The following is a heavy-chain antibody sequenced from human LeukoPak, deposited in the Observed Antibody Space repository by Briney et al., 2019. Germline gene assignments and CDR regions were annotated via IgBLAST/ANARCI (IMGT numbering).Heavy chain of an antibody. V-gene: IGHV4-4*09. J-gene: IGHJ5*02. CDR1: GGSISSYY. CDR2: IYTSGST. Sequence: SETLSLTCTVSGGSISSYYWSWIRQPPGKGLEWIGYIYTSGSTNYNPSLKSRVTISVDTSKNQFSLKLSSVTAADTAVYYCARHVSSGWYYSLSWFDPWGQGTLVTVSS. CDR3: ARHVSSGWYYSLSWFDP. D-gene: IGHD6-19*01.